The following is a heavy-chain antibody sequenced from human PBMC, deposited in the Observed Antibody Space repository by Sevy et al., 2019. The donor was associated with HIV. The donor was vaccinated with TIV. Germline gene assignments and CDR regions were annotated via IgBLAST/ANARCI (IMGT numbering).Heavy chain of an antibody. D-gene: IGHD3-22*01. J-gene: IGHJ3*02. CDR1: GDTFNNYH. CDR3: ARAPSWYDSSGYNALDI. CDR2: INPSGGTT. V-gene: IGHV1-46*02. Sequence: ASVKVSCKASGDTFNNYHVHWVRQAPGQGLEWMGIINPSGGTTSYAQKFQGRVTMTRGTSTCTVYMELSSLRSEDTAVYYCARAPSWYDSSGYNALDIWGQGTMVTVSS.